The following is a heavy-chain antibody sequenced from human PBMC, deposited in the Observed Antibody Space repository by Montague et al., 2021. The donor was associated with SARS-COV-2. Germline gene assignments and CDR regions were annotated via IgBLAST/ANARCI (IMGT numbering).Heavy chain of an antibody. CDR2: IHHGGST. CDR1: GGSFSTYS. V-gene: IGHV4-34*01. CDR3: ARLGDGVLPSPILGVGPYYSYYYMDV. Sequence: SETLSLTCAVHGGSFSTYSWNWIRQPPGKGLEWNGEIHHGGSTNYNPSLKSRVTISADTSKNQFSLKLTSVAAADTAVYYCARLGDGVLPSPILGVGPYYSYYYMDVWGQGTAVTVSS. D-gene: IGHD3-10*01. J-gene: IGHJ6*03.